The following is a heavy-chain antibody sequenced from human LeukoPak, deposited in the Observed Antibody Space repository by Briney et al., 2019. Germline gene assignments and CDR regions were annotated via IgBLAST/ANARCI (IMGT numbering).Heavy chain of an antibody. CDR1: GYTFTSYY. V-gene: IGHV1-46*01. CDR3: ARESYYDISTGSRGMDV. Sequence: ASVKVSCKASGYTFTSYYMHWVRQAPGQGLEWMGIINPSGGSTSYAQKFQGRVTMTRDTSTSTVYMELSSLRSEDTAVYYCARESYYDISTGSRGMDVWGKGTTVTVSS. CDR2: INPSGGST. D-gene: IGHD3-9*01. J-gene: IGHJ6*04.